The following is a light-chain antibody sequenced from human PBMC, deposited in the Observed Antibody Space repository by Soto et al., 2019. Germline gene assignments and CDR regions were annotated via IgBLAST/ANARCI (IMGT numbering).Light chain of an antibody. Sequence: AIQMTQSPSSLSASLGDRVTITCRASQGIRNDLDWYQQKPGKAPKLLIYAASNLQSGVPSRFSGSGSGTDFTLTISSLQPEDFATYYCLQDYSYPHTFGQGTKVDIK. CDR1: QGIRND. J-gene: IGKJ1*01. CDR2: AAS. CDR3: LQDYSYPHT. V-gene: IGKV1-6*01.